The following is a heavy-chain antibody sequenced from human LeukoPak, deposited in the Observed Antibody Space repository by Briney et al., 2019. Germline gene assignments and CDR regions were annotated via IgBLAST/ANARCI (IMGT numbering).Heavy chain of an antibody. D-gene: IGHD5-18*01. CDR3: ATDRPPSEYSYGTLDY. CDR1: GYTLTELS. CDR2: FDPEDGEI. V-gene: IGHV1-24*01. Sequence: GASVKVSCKVSGYTLTELSMHWVRQAPGKGLEWMGGFDPEDGEIIYAQKFQGRVTMTEDTSTDTAYMELSSLRSEDTAVYYCATDRPPSEYSYGTLDYWGQGTLVTVSS. J-gene: IGHJ4*02.